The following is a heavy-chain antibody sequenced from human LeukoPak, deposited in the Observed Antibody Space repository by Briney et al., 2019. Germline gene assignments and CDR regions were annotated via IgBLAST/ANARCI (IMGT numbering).Heavy chain of an antibody. CDR3: ARGVDSAIDW. CDR1: GFNFSSYW. D-gene: IGHD3-9*01. Sequence: GGSLRLSCAASGFNFSSYWMNWVRQAPGKGLEWVANINGDGRDKYYVGSVRGRFTISRDNADNALYLQMNSLRGDDTALYYCARGVDSAIDWWGQGTLVTVSS. V-gene: IGHV3-7*01. J-gene: IGHJ4*02. CDR2: INGDGRDK.